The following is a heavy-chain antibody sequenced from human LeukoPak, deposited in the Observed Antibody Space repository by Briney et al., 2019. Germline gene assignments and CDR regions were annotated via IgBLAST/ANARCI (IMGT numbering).Heavy chain of an antibody. CDR1: GFTFSSYA. J-gene: IGHJ4*02. CDR2: ISYDGSNK. V-gene: IGHV3-30-3*01. CDR3: ARIDY. Sequence: GGSLRLSCAASGFTFSSYAMHWVRQAPGKGLEWVAVISYDGSNKYYADSVKGRFTISRDNSKNTLYLQMNSLRAEDTAVYYCARIDYWGQGTLVTVSS.